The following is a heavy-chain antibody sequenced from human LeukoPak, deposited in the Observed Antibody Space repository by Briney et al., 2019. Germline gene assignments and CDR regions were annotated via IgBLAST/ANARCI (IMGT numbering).Heavy chain of an antibody. V-gene: IGHV1-8*03. CDR1: GYTFTSYD. J-gene: IGHJ4*02. CDR3: ARGAHFKGRPDY. Sequence: ASVKVSCKASGYTFTSYDINWVRQATGQGLEWMGWMNPNSGNTGYAQKFQGRVTITRNTSISTAYMELSSLRSEDTAVYYCARGAHFKGRPDYWGQGTLVTVSS. CDR2: MNPNSGNT. D-gene: IGHD3-3*02.